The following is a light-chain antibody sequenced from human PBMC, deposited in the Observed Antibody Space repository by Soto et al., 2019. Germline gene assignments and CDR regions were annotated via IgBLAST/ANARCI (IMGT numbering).Light chain of an antibody. CDR2: DVS. CDR1: SSDVGGYNY. CDR3: SSYTSSSTLVV. J-gene: IGLJ1*01. Sequence: QSVLTQPASVSGSPGQSITISCTGTSSDVGGYNYVSWYQQHPGKAPKLMIYDVSNRPSGVSNRFSGSRSGNTASLTISGLQAFDEADYYCSSYTSSSTLVVFGTGTKVPVL. V-gene: IGLV2-14*01.